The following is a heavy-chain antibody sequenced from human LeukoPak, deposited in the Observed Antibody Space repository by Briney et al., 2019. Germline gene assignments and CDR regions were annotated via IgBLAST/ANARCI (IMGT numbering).Heavy chain of an antibody. V-gene: IGHV4-34*01. CDR2: INHSGST. D-gene: IGHD6-13*01. CDR3: ARAGAAAGPLGY. Sequence: KPSETLSLTCAVYGGSFSGYYWSWIRQPPGKGLEWIGEINHSGSTNYNPSLKSRVTISVDTSKNQFSLKLSSVTAADTAVYYCARAGAAAGPLGYWGQGTLVTVSP. J-gene: IGHJ4*02. CDR1: GGSFSGYY.